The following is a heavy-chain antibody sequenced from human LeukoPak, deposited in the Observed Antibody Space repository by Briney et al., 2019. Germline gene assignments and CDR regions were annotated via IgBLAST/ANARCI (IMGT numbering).Heavy chain of an antibody. D-gene: IGHD2-8*01. J-gene: IGHJ5*02. CDR2: ISWNSGSI. Sequence: PGRSLRLSCAASGFTFDDYAMHWVRQAPGKGLEWVSGISWNSGSIGYADSVKGRFTISRDNAKNSLYLQMNSLRAEDTALYYCAEDWGVSYNWFDPWGQGTLVTVSS. CDR1: GFTFDDYA. V-gene: IGHV3-9*01. CDR3: AEDWGVSYNWFDP.